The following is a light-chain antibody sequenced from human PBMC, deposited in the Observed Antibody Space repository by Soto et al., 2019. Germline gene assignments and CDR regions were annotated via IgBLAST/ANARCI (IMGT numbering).Light chain of an antibody. CDR2: GAS. CDR1: QSVSSSY. J-gene: IGKJ5*01. V-gene: IGKV3-20*01. Sequence: EIVLTQSPGTLSLSPGXRAXXXXRASQSVSSSYLAWYQQKPGQAPRLLIYGASSRATGIPDRFSGSGSGTDFTLTISRLEPEDFAVYYCQQYGSSPTFGQGTRLEIK. CDR3: QQYGSSPT.